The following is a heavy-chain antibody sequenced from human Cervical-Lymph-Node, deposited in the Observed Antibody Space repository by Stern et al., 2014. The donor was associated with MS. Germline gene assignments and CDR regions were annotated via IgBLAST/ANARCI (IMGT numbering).Heavy chain of an antibody. J-gene: IGHJ4*02. D-gene: IGHD6-19*01. CDR1: GYTFTDYW. V-gene: IGHV5-51*01. Sequence: VQLVQSGAEVRKPGQSLTISCNISGYTFTDYWIAWGRQMPGKGLEWMGAIFPVASDTRYSPSFQGHVTISVDTSINTAYLQWSDLRASDTAMYYCARPHSPGWSYYFDFWGQGTLVAVSS. CDR2: IFPVASDT. CDR3: ARPHSPGWSYYFDF.